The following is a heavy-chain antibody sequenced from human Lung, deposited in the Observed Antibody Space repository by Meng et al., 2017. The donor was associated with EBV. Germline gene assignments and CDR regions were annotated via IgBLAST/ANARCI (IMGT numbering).Heavy chain of an antibody. D-gene: IGHD4-17*01. CDR3: TTLYGDSIS. CDR1: GGSIRNAQW. CDR2: IYHSGRT. Sequence: VHGREAGPGRVKPSGTLSLTCDVPGGSIRNAQWWSWVRQAPGKGLEWIGEIYHSGRTNYNPPVKSRVSMSVDKSQNHFSLRLSSVTAADTAVYYCTTLYGDSISWGQGTLVTVSS. J-gene: IGHJ4*02. V-gene: IGHV4-4*02.